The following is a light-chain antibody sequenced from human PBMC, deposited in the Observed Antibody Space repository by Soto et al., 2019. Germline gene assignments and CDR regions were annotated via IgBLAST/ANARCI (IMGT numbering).Light chain of an antibody. CDR3: QESYSTPYI. CDR2: GAS. Sequence: DIQMTQSPSSLSASVGDRVTITCRASRTINNFLSWYQQKPGKPPKLLIYGASRLQSGVQSRFSGSGSGTDFILTIIDLLNEDVAFYFCQESYSTPYIFGQGTKLEVK. CDR1: RTINNF. J-gene: IGKJ2*01. V-gene: IGKV1-39*01.